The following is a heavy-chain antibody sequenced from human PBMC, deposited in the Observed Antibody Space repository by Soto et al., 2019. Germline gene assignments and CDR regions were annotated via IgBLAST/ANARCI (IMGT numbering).Heavy chain of an antibody. CDR2: IYYSGST. D-gene: IGHD1-7*01. J-gene: IGHJ6*03. Sequence: SETLSLTCTVSGGSISSSSYYWGWIRQPPGKGLERIGSIYYSGSTYYNPSLKSRVTISVDTSKNQFSLKLSSVTAADTAVYYCVSHEGSWNYSPNPMAVWGKGTTVTVSS. CDR3: VSHEGSWNYSPNPMAV. CDR1: GGSISSSSYY. V-gene: IGHV4-39*01.